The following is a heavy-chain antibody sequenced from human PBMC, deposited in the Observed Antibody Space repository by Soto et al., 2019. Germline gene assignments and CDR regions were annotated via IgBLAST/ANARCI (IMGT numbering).Heavy chain of an antibody. V-gene: IGHV4-59*01. CDR1: GGSISSYY. CDR3: ARENWGNSNWFDP. CDR2: IYDSGST. Sequence: SETLSLTCTVSGGSISSYYWSWIRQPPGKGLEWIGYIYDSGSTYYNPSLKSRVTLSVDTSKNQFSLKLRSVTAADTAVYYCARENWGNSNWFDPWGQGTLVTVSS. J-gene: IGHJ5*02. D-gene: IGHD3-16*01.